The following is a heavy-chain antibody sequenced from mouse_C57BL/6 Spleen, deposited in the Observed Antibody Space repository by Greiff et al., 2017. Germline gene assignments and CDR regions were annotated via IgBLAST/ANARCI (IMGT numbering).Heavy chain of an antibody. CDR1: GYTFTSYT. CDR3: ARGEYSNPFDY. CDR2: INPSSGYT. D-gene: IGHD2-5*01. Sequence: VKLQESGAELARPGASVKMSCKASGYTFTSYTMHWVKQRPGQGLEWIGYINPSSGYTKYNQKFKDKATLTADKSSSTAYMQLSSLTSEDSAVYYCARGEYSNPFDYWGQGTTLTVSS. V-gene: IGHV1-4*01. J-gene: IGHJ2*01.